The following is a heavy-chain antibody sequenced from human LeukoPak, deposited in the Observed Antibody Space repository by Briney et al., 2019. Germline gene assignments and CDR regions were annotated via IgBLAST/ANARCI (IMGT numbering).Heavy chain of an antibody. J-gene: IGHJ4*02. D-gene: IGHD3-22*01. CDR1: GGSFSGYY. Sequence: SETLSLTCAVYGGSFSGYYWSWIRPPPGKGLEWIGEINHSGSTNYNPSLKSRVTISVDTSKNQFSLKLSSVTAADTAVYYCARGDYYGSSGYGPGYYFDYWGQGTLVTVSS. CDR3: ARGDYYGSSGYGPGYYFDY. V-gene: IGHV4-34*01. CDR2: INHSGST.